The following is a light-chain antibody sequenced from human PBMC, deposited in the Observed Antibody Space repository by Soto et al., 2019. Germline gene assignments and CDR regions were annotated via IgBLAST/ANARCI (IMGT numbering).Light chain of an antibody. CDR2: AAS. V-gene: IGKV1-27*01. CDR3: QKDKSDTWT. J-gene: IGKJ1*01. CDR1: QGITNS. Sequence: DIQMTQSPSSLSASVGDRVTITCRASQGITNSLAWYQQKPGNVPKLLIYAASTLQSVVTSRFSGSGSGTDFTITISRLQPEDVATYSCQKDKSDTWTFGQGTKV.